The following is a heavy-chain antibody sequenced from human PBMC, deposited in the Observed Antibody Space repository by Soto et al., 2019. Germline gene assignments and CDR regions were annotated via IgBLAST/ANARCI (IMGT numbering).Heavy chain of an antibody. CDR1: GGTFSSYA. V-gene: IGHV1-69*13. Sequence: AASVKVSCKAPGGTFSSYAISWVRQAPGQGLEWMGGIIPIFGTANYAQKFQGRVTITADESTSTAYMELSSLRSEDTAVYYCARDSMTTVTTFYYGMDVWGQGTTVTVSS. D-gene: IGHD4-17*01. J-gene: IGHJ6*02. CDR3: ARDSMTTVTTFYYGMDV. CDR2: IIPIFGTA.